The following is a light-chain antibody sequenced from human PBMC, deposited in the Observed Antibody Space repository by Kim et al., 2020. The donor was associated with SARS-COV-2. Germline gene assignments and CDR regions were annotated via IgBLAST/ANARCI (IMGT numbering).Light chain of an antibody. CDR3: QQYGSSPGST. CDR2: AAS. J-gene: IGKJ2*01. Sequence: EIVLTQSPGTLSLSPGERATLSCRDSQSVSSSYLAWYQQKPGQAPRLLIYAASSRATGIPDRFSGSGSGTDFTLTISRLEPEDFAVYYCQQYGSSPGSTFGQGTKLEI. CDR1: QSVSSSY. V-gene: IGKV3-20*01.